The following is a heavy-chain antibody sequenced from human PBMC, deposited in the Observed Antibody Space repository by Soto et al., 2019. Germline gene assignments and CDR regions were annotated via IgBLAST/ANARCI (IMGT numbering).Heavy chain of an antibody. J-gene: IGHJ5*01. Sequence: GGSLRLSCAASGFNVGSYWMSWARQAPGKXLEWVANIKYDASEKKYVDSVRGRFTMSRDNAKNSLYLQMDSLRAEDTAVYYSVRDSGYGSRSSVNHNIDSWGHGTLVTVSS. CDR3: VRDSGYGSRSSVNHNIDS. CDR1: GFNVGSYW. V-gene: IGHV3-7*01. D-gene: IGHD3-10*01. CDR2: IKYDASEK.